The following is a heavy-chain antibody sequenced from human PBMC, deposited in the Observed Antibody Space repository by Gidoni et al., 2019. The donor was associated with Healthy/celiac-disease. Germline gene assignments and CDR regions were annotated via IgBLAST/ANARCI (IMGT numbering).Heavy chain of an antibody. J-gene: IGHJ4*02. Sequence: QVQLQESGPGLVKPSGTLSLTCAVSGGSISSSNWWSWVRQPPGKGLEWIGEIYHSGSTNYNPSLTSRVTISVAKSKNQFSLKLSSVTAADTAVYYCARVDGDPPYYFDYWGQGTLVTVSS. CDR1: GGSISSSNW. CDR2: IYHSGST. CDR3: ARVDGDPPYYFDY. V-gene: IGHV4-4*02. D-gene: IGHD4-17*01.